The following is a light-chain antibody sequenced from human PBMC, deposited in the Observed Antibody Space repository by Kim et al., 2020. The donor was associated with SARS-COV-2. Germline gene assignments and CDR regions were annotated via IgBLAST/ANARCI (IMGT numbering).Light chain of an antibody. CDR1: QDIIKY. J-gene: IGKJ2*01. Sequence: DVQMTQSPSSLSASVGDRITLTCQASQDIIKYLNWYHQKQGQAPILLIYDAYILETGVPSRFSGSRSGADFTLTISSLQPEDIGTYYCQQYVYVPYTFGQGTKLEI. CDR2: DAY. V-gene: IGKV1-33*01. CDR3: QQYVYVPYT.